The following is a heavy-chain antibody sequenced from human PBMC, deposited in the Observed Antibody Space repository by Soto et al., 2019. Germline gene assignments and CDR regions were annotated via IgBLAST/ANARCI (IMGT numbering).Heavy chain of an antibody. Sequence: QITLKESGPTLVKPTQTLTLTCTFSGFSLNTGGLGVGWSRQPPGKALEWLALIYWDDDKRYSPSLKRRLTITKDPSKNQVVLTMTNMDPVDTATYYCAHSRCGGDCLQSYSSHYYYGMDVWGQGTTVTVSS. V-gene: IGHV2-5*02. J-gene: IGHJ6*02. D-gene: IGHD2-21*02. CDR1: GFSLNTGGLG. CDR2: IYWDDDK. CDR3: AHSRCGGDCLQSYSSHYYYGMDV.